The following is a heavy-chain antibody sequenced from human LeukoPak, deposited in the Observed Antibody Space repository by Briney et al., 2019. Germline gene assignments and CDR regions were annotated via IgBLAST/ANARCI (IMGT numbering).Heavy chain of an antibody. CDR3: ARAGSSAYAWFDH. D-gene: IGHD3-22*01. Sequence: SETLSLICSVSGGPIRGCYGSGIRQPAGKGLEGIGNIYTSGNTNYHPSLKSRVTMSIDKSKNQLYLQLSSVTAADTAVYYCARAGSSAYAWFDHWGQGTLVTVST. V-gene: IGHV4-4*07. CDR1: GGPIRGCY. CDR2: IYTSGNT. J-gene: IGHJ5*02.